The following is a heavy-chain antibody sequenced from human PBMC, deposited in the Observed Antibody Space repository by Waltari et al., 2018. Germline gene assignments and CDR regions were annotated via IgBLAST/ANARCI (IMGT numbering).Heavy chain of an antibody. J-gene: IGHJ4*02. V-gene: IGHV1-8*01. CDR3: ARRYYDFWSGYYNFDY. Sequence: QVQLVQSGAEVKKPGASVTVSCKASGYTFTSYDINWVRQATGQGLEWMGWMNPNSGNTGYAQKFQGRVTMTRNTSISTAYMELSSLRSEDTAVYYCARRYYDFWSGYYNFDYWGQGTLVTVSS. CDR1: GYTFTSYD. CDR2: MNPNSGNT. D-gene: IGHD3-3*01.